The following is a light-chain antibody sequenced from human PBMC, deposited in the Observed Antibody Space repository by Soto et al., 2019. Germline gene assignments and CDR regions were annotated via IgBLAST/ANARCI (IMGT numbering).Light chain of an antibody. CDR2: DIS. J-gene: IGKJ1*01. CDR1: QDVTTN. V-gene: IGKV3-15*01. CDR3: QHYVEGTPIT. Sequence: EITMTQFPATLSASPGEGATLSCRAAQDVTTNFAWYQQRRGQAPRLLIYDISTRATGVPARFSGSGSGTDFTLTISRLEPDDFALYYCQHYVEGTPITFGQGTKVDIK.